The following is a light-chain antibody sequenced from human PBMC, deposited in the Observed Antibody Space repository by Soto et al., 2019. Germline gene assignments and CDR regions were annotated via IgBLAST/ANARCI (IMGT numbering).Light chain of an antibody. CDR1: SGHSSYA. J-gene: IGLJ3*02. CDR2: VDSDGSH. Sequence: QSVLTQSPSASASLGASVKLTCSLDSGHSSYAIAWHQQQPEKSPRYLMRVDSDGSHTKVDGIPDRFSGSSSGAERYLIISSLQSDDEADYYCQSWGTGVWVFGGGTQLTVL. CDR3: QSWGTGVWV. V-gene: IGLV4-69*01.